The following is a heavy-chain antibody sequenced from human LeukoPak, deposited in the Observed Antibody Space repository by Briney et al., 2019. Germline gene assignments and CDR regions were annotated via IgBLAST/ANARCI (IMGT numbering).Heavy chain of an antibody. CDR1: GGSITSYY. CDR3: ARDINTYFDY. V-gene: IGHV4-59*01. CDR2: IYYSGST. Sequence: TSETLSLTCTVSGGSITSYYWSWIRQPPGKGLECIGYIYYSGSTNYNPSLKSRVTISVDTSKNQFSLKLSSVTAADTAVYYCARDINTYFDYWGQETLVTVSS. J-gene: IGHJ4*02.